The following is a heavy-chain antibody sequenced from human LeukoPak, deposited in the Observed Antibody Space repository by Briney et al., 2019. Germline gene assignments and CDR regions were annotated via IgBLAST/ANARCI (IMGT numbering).Heavy chain of an antibody. CDR3: SRGKAEYYDFWSGTIFDY. Sequence: PSETLSLTCTVSGGSISSYYWSWIRQPPGKGLEWIGYIYYSGSTNYNPSLKSRVTISVDTSKNQFSLKLSSVTAADTAVYYWSRGKAEYYDFWSGTIFDYWGQGTLVTVSS. CDR1: GGSISSYY. V-gene: IGHV4-59*01. CDR2: IYYSGST. J-gene: IGHJ4*02. D-gene: IGHD3-3*01.